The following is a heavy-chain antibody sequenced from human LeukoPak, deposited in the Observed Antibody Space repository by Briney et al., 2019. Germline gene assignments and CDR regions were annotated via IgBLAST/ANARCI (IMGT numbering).Heavy chain of an antibody. D-gene: IGHD3-10*01. J-gene: IGHJ3*02. Sequence: GGSLRLSCVASGFTFSSYAMYWVRQAPGEGLEWVSIISGSAGNTYYADSVKGRLTISRDNSKNTLYLQMNSLRAEDTAIYYCAKSPYGSGSFSALDTWGQGTTVTVSS. CDR2: ISGSAGNT. V-gene: IGHV3-23*01. CDR3: AKSPYGSGSFSALDT. CDR1: GFTFSSYA.